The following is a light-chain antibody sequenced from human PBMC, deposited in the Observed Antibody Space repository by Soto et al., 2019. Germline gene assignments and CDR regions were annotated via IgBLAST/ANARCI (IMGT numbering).Light chain of an antibody. Sequence: DSHITQSTPTLSASVGDRVTITCRASQSIANWLAWYQHKPGKAPKLLIYEASSLESGVPSRFSGSGSGTEFTLTISSLQPDDFATYYCQHYNSYPFTFGQATRLAI. CDR3: QHYNSYPFT. J-gene: IGKJ5*01. CDR1: QSIANW. V-gene: IGKV1-5*01. CDR2: EAS.